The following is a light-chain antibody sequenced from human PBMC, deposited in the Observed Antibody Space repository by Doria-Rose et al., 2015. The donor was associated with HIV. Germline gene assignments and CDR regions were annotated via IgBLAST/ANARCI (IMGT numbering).Light chain of an antibody. CDR1: QSFSSTY. Sequence: TQSPGTLSLSPGERATLSCRASQSFSSTYLAWYQRKPGQAPSLLIYDGSTMATGIPDRFSASGSGTDFTLTINRLEPEDFALYYCHQYGTSWTFGQGTKVEI. CDR2: DGS. J-gene: IGKJ1*01. CDR3: HQYGTSWT. V-gene: IGKV3-20*01.